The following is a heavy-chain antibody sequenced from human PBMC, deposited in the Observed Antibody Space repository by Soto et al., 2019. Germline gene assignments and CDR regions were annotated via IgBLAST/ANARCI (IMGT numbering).Heavy chain of an antibody. V-gene: IGHV3-33*01. D-gene: IGHD2-2*01. Sequence: GGSLRLSCAASGFTFSSYGMHWVRQAPGKGLEWVAVIWYDGSNKYYADSVKGRFTISRDNSKNTLYLQMNSLRAEDTAVYYCARLRGCCSSTSCYLDYWGQGTLVTVSS. J-gene: IGHJ4*02. CDR3: ARLRGCCSSTSCYLDY. CDR2: IWYDGSNK. CDR1: GFTFSSYG.